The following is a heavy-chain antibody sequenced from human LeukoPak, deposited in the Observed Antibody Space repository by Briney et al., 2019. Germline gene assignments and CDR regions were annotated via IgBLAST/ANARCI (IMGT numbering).Heavy chain of an antibody. V-gene: IGHV3-30-3*01. CDR2: ISYDGSNK. D-gene: IGHD5-12*01. CDR3: AKDQVGTETTKLFYFDY. J-gene: IGHJ4*02. Sequence: GGSLRLSCAASGFTFSSYAMHWVRQAPGKGLEWVAVISYDGSNKYYADSVKGRFTISRDNSKNTLYLRMNSLRPEDTAVYYCAKDQVGTETTKLFYFDYWGQGALVAVSS. CDR1: GFTFSSYA.